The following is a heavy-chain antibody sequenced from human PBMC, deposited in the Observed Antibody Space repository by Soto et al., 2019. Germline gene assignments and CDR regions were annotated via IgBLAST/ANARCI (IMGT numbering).Heavy chain of an antibody. D-gene: IGHD6-19*01. CDR2: LSRSGNTI. Sequence: QVQLVESGGGLVQPGGSLRLSCAASGFTFGDYAMSWIRQAAGKGPEWVAFLSRSGNTIYYADSVKGRFSISRNNAAKSLYLQMESIRVEETATYFCARSRGWYEAEAFEMWGQGTMVTVSA. CDR1: GFTFGDYA. CDR3: ARSRGWYEAEAFEM. J-gene: IGHJ3*02. V-gene: IGHV3-11*01.